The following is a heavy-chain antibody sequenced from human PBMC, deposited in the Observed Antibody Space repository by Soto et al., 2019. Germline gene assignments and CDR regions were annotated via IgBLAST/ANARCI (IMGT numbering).Heavy chain of an antibody. CDR1: GYTFTSYA. Sequence: SVKVSCKASGYTFTSYAMHWVRQAPGQRLEWMGWINAGNGNTKCSQKFQDRVTITRDTSASTAYMELSSLRSEDTAVYYCARGESVVGDYWGQGTLVTVS. D-gene: IGHD2-15*01. J-gene: IGHJ4*02. CDR2: INAGNGNT. CDR3: ARGESVVGDY. V-gene: IGHV1-3*01.